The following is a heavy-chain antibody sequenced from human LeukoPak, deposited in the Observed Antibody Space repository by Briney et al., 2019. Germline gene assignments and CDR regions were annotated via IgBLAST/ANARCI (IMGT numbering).Heavy chain of an antibody. CDR3: ARTPMVRGVPKFDY. CDR2: IYYSGST. D-gene: IGHD3-10*01. CDR1: GGSISSSSYY. Sequence: SETLSLTCTVSGGSISSSSYYWGWIRQPPGKGLEWIGSIYYSGSTYYNPSLKSRVTISVDTSKNQFYLKLSSVTAADTAVYYCARTPMVRGVPKFDYWGQGTLVTVSS. J-gene: IGHJ4*02. V-gene: IGHV4-39*01.